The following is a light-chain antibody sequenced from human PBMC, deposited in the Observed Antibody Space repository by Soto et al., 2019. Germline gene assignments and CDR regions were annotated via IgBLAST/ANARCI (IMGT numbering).Light chain of an antibody. Sequence: DLQMTQSPSTLSASVGDRVTITCRASQSISDWLAWYQQKPGKAPKILIYKASSLESGVPSRFSGSGSGTEFPLTISSLQPDDFATYYCQQYNRYSTFGQGTKVEIK. CDR3: QQYNRYST. CDR1: QSISDW. V-gene: IGKV1-5*03. J-gene: IGKJ1*01. CDR2: KAS.